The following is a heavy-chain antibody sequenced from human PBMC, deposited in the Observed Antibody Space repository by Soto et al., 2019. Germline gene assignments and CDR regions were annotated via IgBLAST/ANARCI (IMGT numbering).Heavy chain of an antibody. V-gene: IGHV2-5*01. CDR2: IYWNDDK. D-gene: IGHD3-3*01. CDR1: GFSLSTSGVG. CDR3: AHRPDYDFWSGYYTAVNWFDP. J-gene: IGHJ5*02. Sequence: QITLKESGPTLVKPTQPLTLTCTFSGFSLSTSGVGVGWIRQPPGKALEWLALIYWNDDKRYSPSLKSRLPITKDTSKNQVVLTMTNMDPVDTATYYGAHRPDYDFWSGYYTAVNWFDPWGQGTLVTVSS.